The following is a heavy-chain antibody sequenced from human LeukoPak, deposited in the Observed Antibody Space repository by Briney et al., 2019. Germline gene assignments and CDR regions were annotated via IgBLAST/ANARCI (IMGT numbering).Heavy chain of an antibody. J-gene: IGHJ4*02. D-gene: IGHD5-12*01. CDR1: VYTFTSYY. Sequence: GASVNVSCKASVYTFTSYYMHWVRQAPGQGLEWMGIINPSGGSTSYAQKFQGRVTMTRDTSTSTVYMELSSLRSEDTAVYYCARAVATPLYFDYWGQGTLVTVSS. V-gene: IGHV1-46*03. CDR2: INPSGGST. CDR3: ARAVATPLYFDY.